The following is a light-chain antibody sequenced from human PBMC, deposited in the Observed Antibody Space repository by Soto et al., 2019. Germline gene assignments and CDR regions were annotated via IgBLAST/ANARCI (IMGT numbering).Light chain of an antibody. CDR1: NSNIGRNI. CDR2: RND. CDR3: AAWDDSLKGVI. V-gene: IGLV1-44*01. Sequence: QSVLIQPPSASGTPGQRVTISCSGSNSNIGRNIVNWYQHLPGTAPKLLIYRNDQRASGVPDRFSGSKSGTSASLAISGLQSEDESDFYCAAWDDSLKGVIFGGGTKLT. J-gene: IGLJ2*01.